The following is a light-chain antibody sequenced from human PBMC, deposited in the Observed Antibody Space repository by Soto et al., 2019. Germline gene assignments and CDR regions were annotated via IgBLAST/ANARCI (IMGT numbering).Light chain of an antibody. CDR1: QSVLYSSNNKNH. J-gene: IGKJ4*01. CDR2: WAS. V-gene: IGKV4-1*01. CDR3: QQYFSMPLT. Sequence: DIVMTQSPDSLAVSLGERATINCKSSQSVLYSSNNKNHLAWYQQKPGQPPKLLISWASTRDSGVPDRFNGSGSVTDFTLTISSLQAEDVAVYHCQQYFSMPLTFGGGTKVEIK.